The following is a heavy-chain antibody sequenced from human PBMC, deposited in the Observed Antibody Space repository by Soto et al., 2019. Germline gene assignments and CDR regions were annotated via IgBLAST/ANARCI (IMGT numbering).Heavy chain of an antibody. J-gene: IGHJ4*02. CDR2: IKQDGSAK. V-gene: IGHV3-7*04. D-gene: IGHD1-1*01. CDR1: GFTFSNYW. Sequence: EVQLVESGGGLVQPEGSLRLSCAGSGFTFSNYWMNWVRQTPGKGLEWVANIKQDGSAKNYVESVKGRFTISRDNAKNLVYLQTNSLRAEDTAVYYCAGGTGWVHDYWGQGTLVTVSS. CDR3: AGGTGWVHDY.